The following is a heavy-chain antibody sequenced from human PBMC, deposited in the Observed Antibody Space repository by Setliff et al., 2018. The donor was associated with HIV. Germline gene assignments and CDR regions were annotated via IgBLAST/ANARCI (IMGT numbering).Heavy chain of an antibody. J-gene: IGHJ4*02. CDR3: AREGDGIDY. CDR1: GASISTTTYY. Sequence: SETLSLTCTVSGASISTTTYYWGWIRQPPGKGLEWFGSIHYTGNTYNTPSLKSRLTISVDASKNQISLKLTSVTAADTAIYFCAREGDGIDYWGQGILVTVSS. D-gene: IGHD2-21*02. CDR2: IHYTGNT. V-gene: IGHV4-39*02.